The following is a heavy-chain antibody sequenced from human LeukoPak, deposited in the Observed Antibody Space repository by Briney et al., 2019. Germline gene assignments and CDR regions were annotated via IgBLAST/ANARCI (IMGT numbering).Heavy chain of an antibody. D-gene: IGHD3-9*01. Sequence: SVKVSCKASGGTLSNYAISWVRQAPGQGLEWMGGIIPVFGTAHYAQKFQGRVTITADKYTTTAYMELSSLRSEDTAVYYCARDVRVLTGYREPSDGFDIWGQGTMVTVSS. CDR2: IIPVFGTA. V-gene: IGHV1-69*06. J-gene: IGHJ3*02. CDR1: GGTLSNYA. CDR3: ARDVRVLTGYREPSDGFDI.